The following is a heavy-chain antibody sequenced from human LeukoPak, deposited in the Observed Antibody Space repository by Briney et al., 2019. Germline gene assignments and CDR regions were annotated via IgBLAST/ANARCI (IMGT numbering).Heavy chain of an antibody. CDR2: INPDSGGA. Sequence: ASVNVSCKASGYSFTGYYMHWVRQAPGQGLEWMGWINPDSGGANYAQKFQGRVTMTRDTSIATAYMELSRLTSDDTAVYYCAREYSTSRWSWFAPWGQGTLVTVSS. D-gene: IGHD1-26*01. CDR1: GYSFTGYY. J-gene: IGHJ5*02. CDR3: AREYSTSRWSWFAP. V-gene: IGHV1-2*02.